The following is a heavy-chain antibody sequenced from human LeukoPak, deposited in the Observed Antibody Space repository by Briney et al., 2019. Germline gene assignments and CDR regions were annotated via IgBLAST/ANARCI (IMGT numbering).Heavy chain of an antibody. CDR1: GGSISSDY. CDR2: IHNSGTT. V-gene: IGHV4-59*01. J-gene: IGHJ4*02. D-gene: IGHD6-6*01. CDR3: ARTLYSGLADF. Sequence: SETLSLTCTVSGGSISSDYWSWIRQPPGKGLEWIAYIHNSGTTNYNPSLKSRVTMSVDTSNNQFSLKVNSVTTADSAVYYCARTLYSGLADFWGQGTLVTVSS.